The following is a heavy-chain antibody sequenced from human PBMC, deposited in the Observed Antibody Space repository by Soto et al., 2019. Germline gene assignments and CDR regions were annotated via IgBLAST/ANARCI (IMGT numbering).Heavy chain of an antibody. V-gene: IGHV3-15*01. J-gene: IGHJ4*02. CDR1: GFTFSNAW. D-gene: IGHD3-10*01. CDR3: TTVRGTMVRGVISPYYFDY. CDR2: IKSKTDGGTT. Sequence: GGSLRLSCAASGFTFSNAWMSWVHQAPGKGLEWVGRIKSKTDGGTTDYAAPVKGRFTISRDDSKNTLYLQMNSLKTEDTAVYYCTTVRGTMVRGVISPYYFDYWGQGTLVTVSS.